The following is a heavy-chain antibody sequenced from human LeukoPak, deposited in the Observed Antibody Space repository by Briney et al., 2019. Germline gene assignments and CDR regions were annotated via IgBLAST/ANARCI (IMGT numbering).Heavy chain of an antibody. V-gene: IGHV3-23*01. D-gene: IGHD3-9*01. CDR2: ITGSGGNT. CDR1: GFTFSNYA. J-gene: IGHJ4*02. CDR3: AKWGGYDVLTGYYVSDY. Sequence: PSGGSLRLSCAASGFTFSNYAMSWVRQAPGKGLEWVSAITGSGGNTYYADSVKGRLTISRDNSKNTVFLQMNSLRAEDTAVYYCAKWGGYDVLTGYYVSDYWGQGTLVTVSS.